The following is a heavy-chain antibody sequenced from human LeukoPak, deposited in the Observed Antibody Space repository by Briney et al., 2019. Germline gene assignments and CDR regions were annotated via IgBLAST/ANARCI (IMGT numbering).Heavy chain of an antibody. Sequence: GGSLRLSCTASGFTFSNYWMSWVRQAPGRGLEWVANVKHDGSEKYYVDSVKGRFTISRDNAKNSLYLQMNSLRAEDTALYYCAREVAAAIVTHFDFWGQGTLVTVSS. CDR3: AREVAAAIVTHFDF. CDR1: GFTFSNYW. V-gene: IGHV3-7*04. CDR2: VKHDGSEK. D-gene: IGHD5-18*01. J-gene: IGHJ4*02.